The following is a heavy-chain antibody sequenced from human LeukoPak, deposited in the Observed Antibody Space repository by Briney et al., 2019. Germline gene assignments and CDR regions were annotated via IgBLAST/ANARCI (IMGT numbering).Heavy chain of an antibody. CDR2: IYHSGST. CDR3: ARVKSITMIVVDPHYYFDY. Sequence: SETLSLTCTVFGYSISSGYYWGWIRQPPGKGLEWIGSIYHSGSTYYNPSLKSRVTISVDTSKNQFSLKLSSVTAADTAVYYCARVKSITMIVVDPHYYFDYWGQGTLVTVSS. J-gene: IGHJ4*02. V-gene: IGHV4-38-2*02. CDR1: GYSISSGYY. D-gene: IGHD3-22*01.